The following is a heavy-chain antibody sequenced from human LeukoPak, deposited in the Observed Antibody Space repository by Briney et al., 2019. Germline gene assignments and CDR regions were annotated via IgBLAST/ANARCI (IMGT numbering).Heavy chain of an antibody. CDR3: ARGYYNILTGYYVDY. Sequence: SETLSLTCTVSGGSISNYYWSWIRQPPGKGLEWIGYFSNSGSTDYNPSLKSRVTISVGTSKNQFSLKLSSVTAADTAVYYCARGYYNILTGYYVDYWGQGTLVTVSS. V-gene: IGHV4-59*01. J-gene: IGHJ4*02. D-gene: IGHD3-9*01. CDR1: GGSISNYY. CDR2: FSNSGST.